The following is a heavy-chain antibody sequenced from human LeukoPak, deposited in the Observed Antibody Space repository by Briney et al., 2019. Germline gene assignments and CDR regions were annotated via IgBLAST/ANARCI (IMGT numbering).Heavy chain of an antibody. CDR3: ARSNGYDYHFDF. Sequence: ASVKVSCKASGGTFSHYAVTWVRQAPGQGLEWMGGLIPIFKTTNYAQNFQGRVTITTDESSNTAYMELSSLRSEDTAVYYCARSNGYDYHFDFWGQGTLVTVSS. CDR1: GGTFSHYA. V-gene: IGHV1-69*05. J-gene: IGHJ4*02. D-gene: IGHD5-12*01. CDR2: LIPIFKTT.